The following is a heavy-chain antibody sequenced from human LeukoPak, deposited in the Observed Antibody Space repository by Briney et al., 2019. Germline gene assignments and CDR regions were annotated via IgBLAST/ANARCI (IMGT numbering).Heavy chain of an antibody. Sequence: PSQTLSLTCTVSGGSISSGGYYWSWIRQPPGKGLEWIGYIYHSGSTYYNPSLKSRVTISVDRSKNQFSLKLSSVTAADTAVYYCARAGTVARDWYFDLWGRGTLVTVSS. CDR3: ARAGTVARDWYFDL. J-gene: IGHJ2*01. D-gene: IGHD4-23*01. V-gene: IGHV4-30-2*01. CDR1: GGSISSGGYY. CDR2: IYHSGST.